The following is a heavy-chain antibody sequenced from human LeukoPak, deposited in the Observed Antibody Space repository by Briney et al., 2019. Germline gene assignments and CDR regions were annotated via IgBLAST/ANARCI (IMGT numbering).Heavy chain of an antibody. D-gene: IGHD4-23*01. Sequence: SETLSLTCTVSGGSISSYYWSWIRQPPGKGLEWIGYIYYSGSTNYNPSLKSRVTISVDTSKNQFSLKLSSVTAADTAVYYCARGGYGGKGQYYYYYYGMDVWGQGTTVTVSS. CDR1: GGSISSYY. CDR2: IYYSGST. J-gene: IGHJ6*02. V-gene: IGHV4-59*01. CDR3: ARGGYGGKGQYYYYYYGMDV.